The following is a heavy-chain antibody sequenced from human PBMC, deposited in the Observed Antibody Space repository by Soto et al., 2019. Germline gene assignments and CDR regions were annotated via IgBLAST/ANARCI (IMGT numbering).Heavy chain of an antibody. J-gene: IGHJ5*02. D-gene: IGHD6-13*01. CDR2: ISGSAGNT. Sequence: EVQLLESGGGLVQPGGSLRLSCAASGFTFSDYGMNWVRQAPGKGLEWVAAISGSAGNTYYADSVKGRFSTSRDNSKSTLYLDMTTIRVEDTAIYYCGKTFGSNWLPESSGQGTLVTVAS. CDR3: GKTFGSNWLPES. CDR1: GFTFSDYG. V-gene: IGHV3-23*01.